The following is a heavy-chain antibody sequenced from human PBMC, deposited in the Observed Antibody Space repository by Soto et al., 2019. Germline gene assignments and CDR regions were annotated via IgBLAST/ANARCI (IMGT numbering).Heavy chain of an antibody. CDR1: GFTFSSYG. CDR2: IWYDGSNK. CDR3: ARDSSPRLQGGDAFDI. Sequence: QVQLVESGGGVVQPGRSLRLSCAASGFTFSSYGMHWVRQAPGKGLEWVAVIWYDGSNKYYADSVKGRFTISRDNSKNTLYLQMNSLRAEDTAVYYCARDSSPRLQGGDAFDIWGQGTMVTVSS. J-gene: IGHJ3*02. D-gene: IGHD2-21*02. V-gene: IGHV3-33*01.